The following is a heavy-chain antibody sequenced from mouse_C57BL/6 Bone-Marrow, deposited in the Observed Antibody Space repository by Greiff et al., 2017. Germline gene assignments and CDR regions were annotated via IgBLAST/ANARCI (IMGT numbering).Heavy chain of an antibody. CDR3: AREGGSSLYWYFDV. CDR1: GYTFTSYW. CDR2: IYPGSGST. J-gene: IGHJ1*03. V-gene: IGHV1-55*01. D-gene: IGHD1-1*01. Sequence: QVQLQQSGAELVKPGASVKMSCKASGYTFTSYWITWVKQRPGQGLEWIGDIYPGSGSTNYNEKFKSKATLTVDKSSSTAYRQRSSLTSEDSAVYYCAREGGSSLYWYFDVWGTGTTVTVSS.